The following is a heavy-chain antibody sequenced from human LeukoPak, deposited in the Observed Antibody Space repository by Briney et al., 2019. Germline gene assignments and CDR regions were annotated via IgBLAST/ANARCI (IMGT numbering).Heavy chain of an antibody. J-gene: IGHJ4*02. D-gene: IGHD4-17*01. CDR1: GFMVRYYA. Sequence: TGGSLRLSCAASGFMVRYYAMSWVRQAPGKGLEWVSDISDNGDNTHYADSVKGRFTISRDNSKNTLYLQMNSLRAEDTAVYYCAKEQYGDYAIDYWGQGTLVTVSS. CDR2: ISDNGDNT. V-gene: IGHV3-23*01. CDR3: AKEQYGDYAIDY.